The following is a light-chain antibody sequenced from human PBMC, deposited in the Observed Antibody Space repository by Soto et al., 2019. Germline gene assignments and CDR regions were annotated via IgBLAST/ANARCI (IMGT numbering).Light chain of an antibody. CDR1: SSDVGDYNY. CDR2: DNG. J-gene: IGLJ1*01. Sequence: LTQPPSASGSPGQSVTISCTGTSSDVGDYNYVSWYQQLPGMAPKLIIFDNGQRPSAVPDRFSGSKTATSASLAITGLRPEDEADYYCATWDDGRSAHVFATGTKLTVL. CDR3: ATWDDGRSAHV. V-gene: IGLV2-8*01.